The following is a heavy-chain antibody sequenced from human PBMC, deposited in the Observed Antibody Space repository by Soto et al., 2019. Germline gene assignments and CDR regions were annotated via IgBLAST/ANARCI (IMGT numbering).Heavy chain of an antibody. J-gene: IGHJ4*02. D-gene: IGHD1-1*01. CDR3: AKESISVLETFNFDS. CDR1: GFSFSNYA. V-gene: IGHV3-23*01. Sequence: EVQLLESGGGLVQPGGSLRLSCAASGFSFSNYAMNWVRQAPGKGLEWVSGISGGGGGTYYADSVKGRFIISRDNSKTTAYLQMNSLRAEATAVYYGAKESISVLETFNFDSWGQRALVTVSS. CDR2: ISGGGGGT.